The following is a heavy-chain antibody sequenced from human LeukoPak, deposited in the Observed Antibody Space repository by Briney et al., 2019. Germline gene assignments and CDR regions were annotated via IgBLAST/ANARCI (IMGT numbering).Heavy chain of an antibody. J-gene: IGHJ4*02. V-gene: IGHV3-21*04. CDR2: ISSSSSYI. CDR1: GFTFSSYS. Sequence: PGGSLRLSCAASGFTFSSYSMNWVRQAPGKGLEWVSSISSSSSYIYYADSVKGRFTISRDNSKNTLYLQMNSLRAEDTAVYYCANYQKDYYDSSGYSGKVFDYWGQGTLVTVSS. D-gene: IGHD3-22*01. CDR3: ANYQKDYYDSSGYSGKVFDY.